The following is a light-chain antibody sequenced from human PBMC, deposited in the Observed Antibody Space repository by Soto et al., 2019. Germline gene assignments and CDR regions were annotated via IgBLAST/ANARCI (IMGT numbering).Light chain of an antibody. CDR2: EGS. Sequence: QSALTQPASVSGSPGQSITISCTGTSSDVGSYNFVSWYQQHPGKAPKLMIYEGSERPSGVSNRFSGSKSGNTAFLTISGLQAEDEADYYCCSYAGSSTWVFGGGTKLTVL. J-gene: IGLJ3*02. CDR3: CSYAGSSTWV. CDR1: SSDVGSYNF. V-gene: IGLV2-23*01.